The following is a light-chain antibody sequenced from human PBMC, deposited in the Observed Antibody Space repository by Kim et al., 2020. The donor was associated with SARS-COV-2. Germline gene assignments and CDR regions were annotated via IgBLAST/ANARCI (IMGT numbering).Light chain of an antibody. CDR3: QQYNNFPIT. Sequence: DIQMTQSPSTLSASVGDRVTITCRASQSFSSWLAWYQQKPGKVPKLLIYKTSILESGVPSRFSGSGSGTEFTLTISSLQPDDFATYYCQQYNNFPITFVQGTRLEIK. J-gene: IGKJ5*01. CDR1: QSFSSW. V-gene: IGKV1-5*03. CDR2: KTS.